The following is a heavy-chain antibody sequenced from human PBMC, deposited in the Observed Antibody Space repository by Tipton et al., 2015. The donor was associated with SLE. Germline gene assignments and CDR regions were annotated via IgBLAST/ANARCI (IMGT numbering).Heavy chain of an antibody. J-gene: IGHJ6*03. CDR3: ARVSYDILTRFYYYMDV. D-gene: IGHD3-9*01. CDR1: GYSFTSYW. V-gene: IGHV5-51*01. CDR2: IYPGDSGT. Sequence: QSGAEVKKPGESLKISCKGSGYSFTSYWIGWVRQMPGKGLEWMGIIYPGDSGTRYSPSFQGQVTISADKSISTAYLQWSSLKASDTAMYYCARVSYDILTRFYYYMDVWGKGTTVTVSS.